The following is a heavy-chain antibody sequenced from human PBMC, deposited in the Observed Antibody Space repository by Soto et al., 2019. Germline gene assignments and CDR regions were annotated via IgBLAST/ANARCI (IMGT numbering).Heavy chain of an antibody. J-gene: IGHJ4*02. CDR2: ISARNGDT. V-gene: IGHV1-18*04. CDR3: ARVMLLPNPAADF. D-gene: IGHD2-21*01. CDR1: GYTFTTYG. Sequence: QVHLVQSGAEVRKPGASVKVSCKTSGYTFTTYGIIWVRQAPGQHLEWLGWISARNGDTNYAHGFQGRVTLTTDTSTSTAYMDLKNLRSDDTAVYFCARVMLLPNPAADFWGQGTLVTVSS.